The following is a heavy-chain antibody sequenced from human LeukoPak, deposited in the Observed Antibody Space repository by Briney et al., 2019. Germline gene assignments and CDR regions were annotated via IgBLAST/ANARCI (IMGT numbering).Heavy chain of an antibody. V-gene: IGHV6-1*01. CDR3: ARSTGPIDY. J-gene: IGHJ4*02. CDR2: TYYGSKWHT. Sequence: SQTLSLTCAISGDSVSSNSAAWNWIRQSPSRGLEWLGRTYYGSKWHTYYAASVKSRIAINRDTSKNQFSLQLNSVTPEDTAVYYCARSTGPIDYWGQGTLVTVSS. D-gene: IGHD1-1*01. CDR1: GDSVSSNSAA.